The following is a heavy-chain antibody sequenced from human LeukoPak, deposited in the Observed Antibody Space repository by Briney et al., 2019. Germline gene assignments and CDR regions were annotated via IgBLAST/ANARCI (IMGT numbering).Heavy chain of an antibody. V-gene: IGHV4-59*01. CDR3: ARLSSRGSGWYRLDY. J-gene: IGHJ4*02. CDR2: IYYSGST. CDR1: GGSINSYY. Sequence: SETLSLTCTVSGGSINSYYWSWIRQPPGKGLEWIGYIYYSGSTNYNPSLKSRVTISVDTSKNQFSLKLSSVTAADTAVYYCARLSSRGSGWYRLDYWGQGTLVTVSS. D-gene: IGHD6-19*01.